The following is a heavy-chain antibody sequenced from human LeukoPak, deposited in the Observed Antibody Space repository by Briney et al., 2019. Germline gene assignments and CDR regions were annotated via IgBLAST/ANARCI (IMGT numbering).Heavy chain of an antibody. CDR2: IYQTGTT. D-gene: IGHD6-25*01. V-gene: IGHV4-39*01. CDR3: ARRRGSSSGGLFDY. J-gene: IGHJ4*02. Sequence: PSETLSLTCSVSGGSINNVVYYWDWIRQPPGKALEWIGDIYQTGTTYYNPSFESRVTISADTSNNQVSLKMNAVTAADTAVYYCARRRGSSSGGLFDYWGRGTLVIVSS. CDR1: GGSINNVVYY.